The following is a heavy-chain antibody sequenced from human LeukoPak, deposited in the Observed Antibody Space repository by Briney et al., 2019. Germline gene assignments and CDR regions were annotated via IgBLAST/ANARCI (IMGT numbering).Heavy chain of an antibody. CDR1: GFAFYNYA. Sequence: QPGGTLRFSCAASGFAFYNYAMTRVRQAPGKDLQCVSSISGSGDNTYYADSVKSRVTHSRDNSKITLHLQLNPLRAEDTALYYCAKDDYGYWFDPWGQGTLVTVSS. D-gene: IGHD3-10*01. J-gene: IGHJ5*02. V-gene: IGHV3-23*01. CDR3: AKDDYGYWFDP. CDR2: ISGSGDNT.